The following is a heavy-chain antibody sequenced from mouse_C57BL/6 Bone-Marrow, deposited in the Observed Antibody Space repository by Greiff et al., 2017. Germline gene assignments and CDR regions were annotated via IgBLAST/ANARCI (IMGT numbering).Heavy chain of an antibody. CDR3: ARSWDEKGYAMDY. V-gene: IGHV1-39*01. CDR2: INPNYGTT. J-gene: IGHJ4*01. D-gene: IGHD4-1*01. Sequence: EVKLMESGPELVKPGASVKISCKASGYSFTDYNMNWVKQSNGKSLEWIGVINPNYGTTSYNQKFKGKATLTVDQSSSTAYMQLNSLTSEDSAVYYCARSWDEKGYAMDYWGQGTSVTVSS. CDR1: GYSFTDYN.